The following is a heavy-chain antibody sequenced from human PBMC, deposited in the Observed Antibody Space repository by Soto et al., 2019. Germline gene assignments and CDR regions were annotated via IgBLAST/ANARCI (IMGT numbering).Heavy chain of an antibody. CDR3: ARGGLEDYGLHYFDS. J-gene: IGHJ4*02. CDR1: GGSFSGYY. V-gene: IGHV4-34*01. CDR2: INHSGST. Sequence: SETLSLTCAVYGGSFSGYYWSWIRQPPGKGLEWIGEINHSGSTNYNPSLKSRVTISVDTSKNQFSLRLSSVTAADSAVYYCARGGLEDYGLHYFDSWGQGALVTVSS. D-gene: IGHD4-17*01.